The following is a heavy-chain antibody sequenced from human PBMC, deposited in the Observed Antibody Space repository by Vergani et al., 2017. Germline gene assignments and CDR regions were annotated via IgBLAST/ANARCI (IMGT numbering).Heavy chain of an antibody. V-gene: IGHV4-61*02. CDR1: GCSISSGSYY. Sequence: QVQLQESGPGLVKPSQTLSLTCTVSGCSISSGSYYWSWIPQPAGKGLEWIGRIYTSGITNYNPSLKSRVTTAVDTSKNQFFLKLSSVTAADTSVYYCAGRSVQWFGEFYYSDYWGQGTLVSVSS. CDR2: IYTSGIT. CDR3: AGRSVQWFGEFYYSDY. J-gene: IGHJ4*02. D-gene: IGHD3-10*01.